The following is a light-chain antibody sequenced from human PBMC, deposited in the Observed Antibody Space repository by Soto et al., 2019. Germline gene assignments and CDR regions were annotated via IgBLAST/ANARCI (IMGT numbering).Light chain of an antibody. V-gene: IGKV3-20*01. Sequence: EIVWTQSPGTLSLSPGERATLSCRASQTVSSSYLAWYQQKPGQDTRLLIYGASTRATGIPGRFSGSASGTDFTLTISRLEPEDFAVYYCQQYGPSPMYTFGQGTNLEIK. CDR2: GAS. CDR3: QQYGPSPMYT. CDR1: QTVSSSY. J-gene: IGKJ2*01.